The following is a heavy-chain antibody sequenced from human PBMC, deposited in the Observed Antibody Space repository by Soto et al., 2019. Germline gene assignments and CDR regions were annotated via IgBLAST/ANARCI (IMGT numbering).Heavy chain of an antibody. CDR3: AKGRSYYYYYGVDV. Sequence: LRLSCAASGFTFSSYGMHWVRQAPGKGLEWVSDIIDSGGSTYYADSVKGRFTISRDNSKSTLYLQMNSLRAEDTVLYYCAKGRSYYYYYGVDVWGQGTTVTVSS. CDR1: GFTFSSYG. CDR2: IIDSGGST. V-gene: IGHV3-23*01. J-gene: IGHJ6*02.